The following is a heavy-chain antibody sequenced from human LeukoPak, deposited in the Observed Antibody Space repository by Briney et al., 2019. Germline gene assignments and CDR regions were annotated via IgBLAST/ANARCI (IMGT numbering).Heavy chain of an antibody. CDR1: GGSISTYY. V-gene: IGHV4-4*09. J-gene: IGHJ3*02. CDR2: IYTSGST. D-gene: IGHD2-2*01. CDR3: AXHCSSTSCYNDAFDI. Sequence: SETLSLTCAVSGGSISTYYWSWIRQPPGKGLEWIGYIYTSGSTNYNPSLKSRVTISVDMSKNQFSLKLSSVTAADTAVYYCAXHCSSTSCYNDAFDIWGQGTMVTVSS.